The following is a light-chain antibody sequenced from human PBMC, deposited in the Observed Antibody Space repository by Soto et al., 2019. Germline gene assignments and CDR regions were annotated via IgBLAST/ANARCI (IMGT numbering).Light chain of an antibody. V-gene: IGKV3-20*01. CDR1: ESVSDNY. CDR2: GAS. CDR3: QQYGSSPLT. J-gene: IGKJ4*01. Sequence: TQSPSSLSASVGDRATLSCRASESVSDNYLAWYQQRSGQAPRLVIYGASSRASAVPDRFSGSGSGADFTLTIRRLEPEDFAVYSCQQYGSSPLTFGGGTKVDIK.